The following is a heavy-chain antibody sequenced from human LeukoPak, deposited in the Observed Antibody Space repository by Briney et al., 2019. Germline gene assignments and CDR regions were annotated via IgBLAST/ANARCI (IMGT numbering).Heavy chain of an antibody. CDR3: AKGVPYGSGSYYNPKHYYYMDV. Sequence: GGSLRLSCAASGFTFDGYAMYWVRQAPGKGLEWVSLISGDGGSTYYADSVKGRFTISRDNSKNSLSLQMNSLRTEDTALYYCAKGVPYGSGSYYNPKHYYYMDVWGKGTTVTVSS. CDR1: GFTFDGYA. V-gene: IGHV3-43*02. J-gene: IGHJ6*03. D-gene: IGHD3-10*01. CDR2: ISGDGGST.